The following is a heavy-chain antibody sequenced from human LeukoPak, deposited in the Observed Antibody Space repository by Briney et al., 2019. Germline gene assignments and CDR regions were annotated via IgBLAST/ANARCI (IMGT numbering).Heavy chain of an antibody. J-gene: IGHJ3*02. Sequence: SETLSLTCTASGGSSNNGNGSYYWSWIRQPAGKGLEWIGRIHPNGITMYSPSLKSRVTISLDTSKKRFSLKLSSVTAADTAVYYCASHYSKSGIDAFDIWGRGTVVTVSS. CDR2: IHPNGIT. D-gene: IGHD6-13*01. CDR3: ASHYSKSGIDAFDI. V-gene: IGHV4-61*02. CDR1: GGSSNNGNGSYY.